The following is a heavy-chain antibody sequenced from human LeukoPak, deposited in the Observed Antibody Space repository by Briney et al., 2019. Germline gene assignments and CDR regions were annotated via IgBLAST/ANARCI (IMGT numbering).Heavy chain of an antibody. Sequence: PSETLSLTCTVSHDSISTYSWSWIRQPPGKGLEWLGYVSYSGTTNYNPSLKSRVTMSVDTSKSQFSLTLRSVTAADTAVYYCARTITIFGALGYFDYWGQGTLVTVSS. J-gene: IGHJ4*02. CDR2: VSYSGTT. D-gene: IGHD3-3*01. V-gene: IGHV4-59*13. CDR1: HDSISTYS. CDR3: ARTITIFGALGYFDY.